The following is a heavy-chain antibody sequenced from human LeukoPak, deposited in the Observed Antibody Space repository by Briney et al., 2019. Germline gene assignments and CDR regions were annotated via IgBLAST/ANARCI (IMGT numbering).Heavy chain of an antibody. V-gene: IGHV3-7*01. Sequence: GGSLRLSCVASRFTFSNYWMSWVRQAPGKGLEWVANINQDGSKKRYADSMKGRFTISRDNAKESLYLQLNSLRAEDTAVYYCAKWGPYCVGDYCPALDSWGQGTLVTVTS. CDR1: RFTFSNYW. D-gene: IGHD2-21*02. J-gene: IGHJ4*02. CDR3: AKWGPYCVGDYCPALDS. CDR2: INQDGSKK.